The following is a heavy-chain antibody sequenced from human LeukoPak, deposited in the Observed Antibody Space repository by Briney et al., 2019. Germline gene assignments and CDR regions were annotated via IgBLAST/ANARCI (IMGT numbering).Heavy chain of an antibody. CDR3: AKGGYDLTAPEH. CDR2: INPSGGST. Sequence: ASVTVSCKASGYTFTSYYMHWVRQAPGQGLEWMGIINPSGGSTNYAQKFQGRVTMTRDTSTSTVYMELSSLRSEDTAVYYCAKGGYDLTAPEHWGQGTLVTVSS. CDR1: GYTFTSYY. J-gene: IGHJ4*02. V-gene: IGHV1-46*01. D-gene: IGHD5-12*01.